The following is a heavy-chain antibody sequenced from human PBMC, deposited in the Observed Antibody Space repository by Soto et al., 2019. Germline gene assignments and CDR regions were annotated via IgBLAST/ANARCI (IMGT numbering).Heavy chain of an antibody. Sequence: QVQLVQSGAEVKKPGSSVKVSCKASGGTFSNYTITWVRQAPGQGLEWMGRIIPILGIANYAQMFQGRVTXTXAXXTSTLYMELSALTSEDTAVYYCARESSGSTHFVDYWGQGTLVTVSS. CDR2: IIPILGIA. CDR3: ARESSGSTHFVDY. J-gene: IGHJ4*02. D-gene: IGHD5-12*01. CDR1: GGTFSNYT. V-gene: IGHV1-69*08.